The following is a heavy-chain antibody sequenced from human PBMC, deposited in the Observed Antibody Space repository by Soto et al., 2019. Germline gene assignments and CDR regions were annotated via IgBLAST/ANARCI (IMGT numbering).Heavy chain of an antibody. D-gene: IGHD3-16*01. CDR3: ATNGLGVSSPPYFDN. CDR1: GGTFSGSA. Sequence: QLVQSGSEVKKPGSSVKVSCQASGGTFSGSAVTWVRQGPGQGLEWMGEFVPLFGTTNYAQRFPGRPTITAEESTSTAYMELRTLRSDDTAVYYCATNGLGVSSPPYFDNWGQGTLVTVSS. V-gene: IGHV1-69*01. J-gene: IGHJ4*02. CDR2: FVPLFGTT.